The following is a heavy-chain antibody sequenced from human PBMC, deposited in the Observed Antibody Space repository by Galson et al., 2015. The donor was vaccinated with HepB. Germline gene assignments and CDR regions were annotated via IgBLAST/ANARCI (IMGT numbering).Heavy chain of an antibody. CDR1: GYTFTSYG. CDR3: ARVGGFVEVSGWYTGTPGNWFDP. CDR2: ISAYNGNT. J-gene: IGHJ5*02. Sequence: SVKVSCKASGYTFTSYGISWVRQAPGQGLEWMGWISAYNGNTNYAQKLQGRVTMTTDTSTSTAYMELRSLRSDDTAVYYCARVGGFVEVSGWYTGTPGNWFDPWGQGTLVTASS. D-gene: IGHD6-19*01. V-gene: IGHV1-18*04.